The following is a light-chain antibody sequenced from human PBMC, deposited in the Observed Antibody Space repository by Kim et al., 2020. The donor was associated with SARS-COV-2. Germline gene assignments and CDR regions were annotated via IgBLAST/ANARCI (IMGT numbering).Light chain of an antibody. V-gene: IGKV1-39*01. CDR1: QGITRY. CDR2: VAS. Sequence: STTVGESVHSTWRANQGITRYLNWYQQKPGKAPTLLICVASSLQSGVPSRYTGSGSGTDFTLTISSLQREDFATYYCQQSYSTPYTFGQGTKLEI. CDR3: QQSYSTPYT. J-gene: IGKJ2*01.